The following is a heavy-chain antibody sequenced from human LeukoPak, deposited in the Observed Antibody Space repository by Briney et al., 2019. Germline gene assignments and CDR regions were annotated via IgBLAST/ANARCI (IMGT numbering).Heavy chain of an antibody. Sequence: SQTLSLTCAISGDSVSINSAAWHWIRQSPSRGPEWLGRTYQRSKWYNDYAVSVKSRITINPDISKNQFSLQLNSVTPEDTAVYYCARSPSPYSSGWYFDYWGQGALVTVSS. V-gene: IGHV6-1*01. J-gene: IGHJ4*02. CDR3: ARSPSPYSSGWYFDY. D-gene: IGHD6-19*01. CDR2: TYQRSKWYN. CDR1: GDSVSINSAA.